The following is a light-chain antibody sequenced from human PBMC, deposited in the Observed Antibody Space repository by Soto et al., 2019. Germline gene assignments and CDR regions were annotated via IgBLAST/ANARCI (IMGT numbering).Light chain of an antibody. Sequence: DIQMTQSPSTLSASIGDSVTITCRASQSIRTWLAWHQQKPGKAPNLLIYRASSLGSGGSSRFSGSGSGTEFPLTISSLQPGDVAIYYCQQYDRFPITFGQGTRLEIK. CDR3: QQYDRFPIT. V-gene: IGKV1-5*03. J-gene: IGKJ5*01. CDR2: RAS. CDR1: QSIRTW.